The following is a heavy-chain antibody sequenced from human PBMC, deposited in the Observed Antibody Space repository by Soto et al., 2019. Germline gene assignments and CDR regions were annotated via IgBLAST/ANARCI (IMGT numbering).Heavy chain of an antibody. J-gene: IGHJ6*02. CDR1: GFTFSSYA. CDR3: ARAGDFWSGWTDV. D-gene: IGHD3-3*01. V-gene: IGHV3-30-3*01. CDR2: ISYDGSNK. Sequence: QVQLVESGGGVVQPGRCLRLSCAASGFTFSSYAMHWVRQAPGKGLERVAGISYDGSNKYYADSVKCRFTISRDNSKNTLYLQMNSLRAEDSAVYYCARAGDFWSGWTDVWGQGTTVTVSS.